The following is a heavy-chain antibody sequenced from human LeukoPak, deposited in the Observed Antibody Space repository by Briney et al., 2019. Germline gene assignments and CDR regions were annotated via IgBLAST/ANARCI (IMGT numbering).Heavy chain of an antibody. CDR2: INHSGST. CDR1: GGSFSGYY. CDR3: ARHRGQWLAHYFDY. J-gene: IGHJ4*02. V-gene: IGHV4-34*01. Sequence: PSETLSLTCAVYGGSFSGYYWSWIRQPPGKGLEWIGEINHSGSTNYNTSLKSRVTISVDTSKNQFSLKLSSVTAADTAVYYCARHRGQWLAHYFDYWGQGTLVTVSS. D-gene: IGHD6-19*01.